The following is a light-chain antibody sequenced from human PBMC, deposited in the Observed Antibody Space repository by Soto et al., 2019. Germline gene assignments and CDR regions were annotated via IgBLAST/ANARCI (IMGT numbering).Light chain of an antibody. J-gene: IGKJ2*01. CDR2: DAS. CDR3: HQYKSYTPYT. Sequence: DIQMTQSPSALSASLGDRVTITCRASHSIDTSLAWYQQKPGKAPNLLIFDASSLATGVPSRFSGGGSGTEVTLTISNLQPDDSGTYYCHQYKSYTPYTIGQGTKVEIK. V-gene: IGKV1-5*01. CDR1: HSIDTS.